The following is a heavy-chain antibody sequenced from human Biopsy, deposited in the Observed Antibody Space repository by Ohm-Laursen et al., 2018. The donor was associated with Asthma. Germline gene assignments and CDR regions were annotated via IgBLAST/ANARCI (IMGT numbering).Heavy chain of an antibody. V-gene: IGHV3-53*01. D-gene: IGHD6-19*01. J-gene: IGHJ4*02. CDR2: IYSCGTS. CDR3: ARGDSSGWSHYYFDY. Sequence: GSLRLSCAASGFTVSRDHMFWVRQAPGKGLEWVSVIYSCGTSHTADSVRGRFTISRDFSKNTLHLQMHSLRVEDTAVYYCARGDSSGWSHYYFDYWGQGTLVTVSS. CDR1: GFTVSRDH.